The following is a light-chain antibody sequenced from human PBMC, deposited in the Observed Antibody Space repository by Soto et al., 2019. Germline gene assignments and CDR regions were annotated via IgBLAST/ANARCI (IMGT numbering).Light chain of an antibody. CDR3: SSYPSSSISV. V-gene: IGLV2-14*01. CDR2: DVS. J-gene: IGLJ1*01. CDR1: SSDVGGYNY. Sequence: QSVLTQPASVSGSPGQSITISCTGTSSDVGGYNYVSWYQQHPGKAPTLMIYDVSNRPPGVSNRFSGPKSGPTAPLTISGLQAEDEADYHCSSYPSSSISVFGTGTKVNVL.